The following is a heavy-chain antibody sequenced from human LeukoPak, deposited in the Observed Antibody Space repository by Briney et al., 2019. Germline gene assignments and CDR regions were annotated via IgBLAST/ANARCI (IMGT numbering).Heavy chain of an antibody. J-gene: IGHJ4*02. CDR3: ARVSLQLRYFDIDY. CDR1: GGSISRGGYY. V-gene: IGHV4-31*03. CDR2: IYYSGST. D-gene: IGHD3-9*01. Sequence: SQTLSLTCTVSGGSISRGGYYWSWIRQHPGKGLEWIGYIYYSGSTYYNPSLKSRVTISVDTSKNQFSLKLSSVTAADTAVYYCARVSLQLRYFDIDYWGQGTLVTVSS.